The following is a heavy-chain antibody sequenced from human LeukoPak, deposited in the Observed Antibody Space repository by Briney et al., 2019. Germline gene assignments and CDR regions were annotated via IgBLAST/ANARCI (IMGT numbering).Heavy chain of an antibody. D-gene: IGHD1-26*01. J-gene: IGHJ6*02. V-gene: IGHV3-53*01. Sequence: GGSLRLSCAASGFTVSSNYMSWVRQAPGKGLEWVSVIYSGGSTYYADSVKGRFTISRDNSKNTLYLQMNSLRAEDTAVYYCARDLGATDLDGMDVWGQGTTVTVSS. CDR2: IYSGGST. CDR3: ARDLGATDLDGMDV. CDR1: GFTVSSNY.